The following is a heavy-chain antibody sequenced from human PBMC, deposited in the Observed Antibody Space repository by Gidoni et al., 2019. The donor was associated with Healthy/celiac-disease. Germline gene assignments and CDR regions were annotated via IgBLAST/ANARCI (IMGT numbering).Heavy chain of an antibody. Sequence: QVQLVESGGGVVQPGRSLRLSCAASGFTFSSSGMHWVRQAPRKGLEWVAVISYDGSNKYYADSVKGRFTISRDNSKNTLYLQMNSLRAEDTAVYYCAKGGLEYYDSSGYYVGRSETANPPFDYWGQGTLVTVSS. V-gene: IGHV3-30*18. D-gene: IGHD3-22*01. CDR1: GFTFSSSG. J-gene: IGHJ4*02. CDR3: AKGGLEYYDSSGYYVGRSETANPPFDY. CDR2: ISYDGSNK.